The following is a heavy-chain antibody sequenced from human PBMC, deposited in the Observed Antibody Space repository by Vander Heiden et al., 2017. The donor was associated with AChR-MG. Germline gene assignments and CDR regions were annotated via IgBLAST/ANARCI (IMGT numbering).Heavy chain of an antibody. D-gene: IGHD3-3*01. V-gene: IGHV3-43*01. CDR2: ISWDGDTT. CDR1: GLTFHDYT. J-gene: IGHJ4*02. Sequence: EVQLVESGGVVVQPGGSLRLSCAASGLTFHDYTMHWVRQAPGKGLEWVSLISWDGDTTYYADSVKGRFTISRDNSKNYLYLQMNSLRTEDTALYYCAKDIREAHDFWTGLDYWGQGTLVTVSS. CDR3: AKDIREAHDFWTGLDY.